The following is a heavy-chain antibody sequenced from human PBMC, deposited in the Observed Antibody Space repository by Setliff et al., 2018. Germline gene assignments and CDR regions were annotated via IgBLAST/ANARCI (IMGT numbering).Heavy chain of an antibody. CDR1: GYSFTNYW. CDR2: IYPGDSDT. Sequence: GESLKISCKGSGYSFTNYWIGWVRQMPGKGLEWRGIIYPGDSDTRYSPSFQGQVTISVDKSISTVYLHWSILKASDTAMYYCARSPLDDALDIWGQGTMVTVSS. J-gene: IGHJ3*02. V-gene: IGHV5-51*01. CDR3: ARSPLDDALDI.